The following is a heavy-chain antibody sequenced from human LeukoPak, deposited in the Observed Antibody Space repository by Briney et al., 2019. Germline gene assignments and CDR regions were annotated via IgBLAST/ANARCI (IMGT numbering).Heavy chain of an antibody. CDR3: ARGSRAKGDWFDP. CDR1: GFTFSSYA. J-gene: IGHJ5*02. CDR2: ISYDGSNK. V-gene: IGHV3-30-3*01. D-gene: IGHD6-13*01. Sequence: EAGGSLRLSCAASGFTFSSYAMHWVRQAPGKGLEWVAVISYDGSNKYYADSVKGRFTISRDNSKNTLYLQMNSLRAEDTAVYYCARGSRAKGDWFDPWGQGTLVTVSS.